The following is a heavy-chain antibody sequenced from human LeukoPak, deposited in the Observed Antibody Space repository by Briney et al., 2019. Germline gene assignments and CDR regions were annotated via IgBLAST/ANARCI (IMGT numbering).Heavy chain of an antibody. CDR1: GYTFTTYG. V-gene: IGHV3-30*02. Sequence: GGSLRLSCAASGYTFTTYGMHWVRQAPGKGLEWVAFIRYDGTNKYYADSVKGRFTISRDNSQNIVDLQMNSLRAEDTAVYYCARDYDSGTYYINYWGQGTLVTVSS. J-gene: IGHJ4*02. D-gene: IGHD3-10*01. CDR3: ARDYDSGTYYINY. CDR2: IRYDGTNK.